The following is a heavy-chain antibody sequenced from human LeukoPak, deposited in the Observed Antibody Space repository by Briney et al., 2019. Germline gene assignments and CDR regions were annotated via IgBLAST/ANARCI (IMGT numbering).Heavy chain of an antibody. CDR1: GYTFTSYD. CDR3: ARIYYDILTGYRRFDP. V-gene: IGHV1-8*01. Sequence: ASVKVSCKASGYTFTSYDINWVRQATGQGLEWMGWMNPNSGNTDYAQKFQGRVTMTRNTSISTAYMELSSLRSEDTAVYYCARIYYDILTGYRRFDPWGQGTLVTVSS. J-gene: IGHJ5*02. D-gene: IGHD3-9*01. CDR2: MNPNSGNT.